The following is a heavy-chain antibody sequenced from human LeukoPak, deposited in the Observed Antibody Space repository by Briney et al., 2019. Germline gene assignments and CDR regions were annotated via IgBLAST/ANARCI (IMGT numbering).Heavy chain of an antibody. V-gene: IGHV3-23*01. D-gene: IGHD3-22*01. CDR3: AKAASSSYYYDSSGYYYPLDY. CDR1: GFTFSSYA. Sequence: GSLRLSCAASGFTFSSYAMSWVRQAPGKGLEWVSAISGSGGSTYYADSVKGRFTISRDNSKNTLYLQMNSLRAEDTAVYYCAKAASSSYYYDSSGYYYPLDYWGQGTLVTVSS. J-gene: IGHJ4*02. CDR2: ISGSGGST.